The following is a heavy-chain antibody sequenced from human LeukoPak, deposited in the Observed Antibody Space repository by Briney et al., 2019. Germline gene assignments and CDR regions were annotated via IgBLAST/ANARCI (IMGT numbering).Heavy chain of an antibody. J-gene: IGHJ6*02. CDR3: ARWDSGYGMDV. D-gene: IGHD1-26*01. V-gene: IGHV1-3*01. CDR2: INVGNGNT. CDR1: GYTFTTYA. Sequence: ASVKVSCKASGYTFTTYAIRWVRQAPGQRLEWMGWINVGNGNTKHSQNLQGRVTITRDTSASTAYMELSSLRYEDTAVYYCARWDSGYGMDVWGQGTTVTVSS.